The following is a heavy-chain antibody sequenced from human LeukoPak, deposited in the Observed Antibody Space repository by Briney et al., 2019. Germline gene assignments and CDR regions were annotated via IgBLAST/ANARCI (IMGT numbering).Heavy chain of an antibody. J-gene: IGHJ4*02. Sequence: GASVEVSCKASGYTFTGYYMHWVRQAPGQGLEWMGWINPNSGGTNYAQKFQGWVTMTRDTSISTAYMELSRLRSDDTAVYYCARDGGSSSGHNFDYWGQGTLVTVSS. D-gene: IGHD6-6*01. CDR3: ARDGGSSSGHNFDY. V-gene: IGHV1-2*04. CDR2: INPNSGGT. CDR1: GYTFTGYY.